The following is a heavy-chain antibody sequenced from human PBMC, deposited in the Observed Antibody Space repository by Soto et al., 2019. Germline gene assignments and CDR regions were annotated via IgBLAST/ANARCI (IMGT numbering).Heavy chain of an antibody. CDR1: GFTFSNAW. CDR2: IKRNSDGGTT. Sequence: EVQLVESGGGLVKPGGSLRLSCAASGFTFSNAWMSWVRQAPGKGLEWVGRIKRNSDGGTTDYGAPVQGRFTISRDDSKNTLYLQMNTLKTEDTAVYFCTTVSTVTTSSSWGQGTLVTVSS. V-gene: IGHV3-15*01. J-gene: IGHJ4*02. D-gene: IGHD4-17*01. CDR3: TTVSTVTTSSS.